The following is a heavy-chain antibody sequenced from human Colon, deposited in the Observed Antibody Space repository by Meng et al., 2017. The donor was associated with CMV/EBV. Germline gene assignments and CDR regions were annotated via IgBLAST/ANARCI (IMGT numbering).Heavy chain of an antibody. CDR1: GDSITGISYD. CDR3: ARMALHWYFDL. V-gene: IGHV4-39*07. J-gene: IGHJ2*01. D-gene: IGHD5-24*01. CDR2: IYYTGND. Sequence: LRDPGLELVNPSATLYRPCNVAGDSITGISYDGGWIRQPPGKGLECIASIYYTGNDSHNPSLKSRVTISIDTSNNQFSLRLTSVTAADTAVYYCARMALHWYFDLWGRGTLVTVSS.